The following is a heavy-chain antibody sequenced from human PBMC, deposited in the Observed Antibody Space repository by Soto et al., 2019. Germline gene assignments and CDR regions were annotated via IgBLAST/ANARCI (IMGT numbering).Heavy chain of an antibody. CDR3: AIPGYCSGGSCDY. CDR1: GFTVSDNY. D-gene: IGHD2-15*01. J-gene: IGHJ4*02. Sequence: EVQLVESGGGLVQPGGSLRLSCAAYGFTVSDNYMSWVRQAPGKGLEWVSVVYSGGSTYFADSVKGRFTISRDNSKNTLYLQMNSLRAEDTAVYYCAIPGYCSGGSCDYWGQGTLVTVSS. V-gene: IGHV3-66*01. CDR2: VYSGGST.